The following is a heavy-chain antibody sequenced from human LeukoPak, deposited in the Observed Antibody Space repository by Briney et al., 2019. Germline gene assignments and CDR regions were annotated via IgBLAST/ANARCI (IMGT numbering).Heavy chain of an antibody. V-gene: IGHV7-4-1*02. CDR1: GYTFTSYA. CDR3: ARADPTDLMRGFFDY. Sequence: ASVKVSCKASGYTFTSYAMNWVRQTPGQGLEWMGWINTNTGNPTYAQGFTGRFVFSLDTSVSTAYLQISSLKAEDTAVYYCARADPTDLMRGFFDYWGQGTLVTVSS. J-gene: IGHJ4*02. D-gene: IGHD5-12*01. CDR2: INTNTGNP.